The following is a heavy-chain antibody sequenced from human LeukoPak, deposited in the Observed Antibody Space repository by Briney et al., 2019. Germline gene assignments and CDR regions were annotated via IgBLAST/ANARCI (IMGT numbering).Heavy chain of an antibody. CDR1: GGSISSYY. CDR3: ARRGYSGYIYYIDV. D-gene: IGHD5-12*01. V-gene: IGHV4-59*08. J-gene: IGHJ6*03. CDR2: IFSSGST. Sequence: SETLSLTCTVSGGSISSYYWSWIRQPPGKGLEWIGYIFSSGSTNYNPSLKSRVTISVDTSKNQFSLKLTSVTAADTAVYYCARRGYSGYIYYIDVWGKGTTVTVSS.